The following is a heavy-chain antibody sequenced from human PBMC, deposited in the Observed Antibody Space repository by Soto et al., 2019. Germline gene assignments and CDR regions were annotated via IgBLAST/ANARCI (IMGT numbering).Heavy chain of an antibody. CDR2: ISSSSSTI. V-gene: IGHV3-48*02. D-gene: IGHD6-13*01. CDR1: GFTFSSYS. Sequence: VGSLRLSCAASGFTFSSYSMNWVRQAPGKGLEWVSYISSSSSTIYYADSVKGRFTISRDNAKNSLYLQMNSLRDEDTAVYYCARDSRIRIAAAGRGYYYYGMDVWGQGTTVTV. J-gene: IGHJ6*02. CDR3: ARDSRIRIAAAGRGYYYYGMDV.